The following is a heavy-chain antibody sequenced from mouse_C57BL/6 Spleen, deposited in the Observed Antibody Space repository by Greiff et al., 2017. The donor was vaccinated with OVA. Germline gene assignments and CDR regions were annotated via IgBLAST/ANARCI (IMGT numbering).Heavy chain of an antibody. CDR3: ARFLGRGGYFDY. D-gene: IGHD4-1*01. CDR2: INPYNGGT. CDR1: GYTFTDYY. J-gene: IGHJ2*01. Sequence: EVKLMESGPVLVKPGASVKMSCKASGYTFTDYYMNWVKQSHGKSLEWIGVINPYNGGTSYNQKFKGKATLTVDKSSSTAYMELNSLTSEDSAVYYCARFLGRGGYFDYWGQGTTLTVSS. V-gene: IGHV1-19*01.